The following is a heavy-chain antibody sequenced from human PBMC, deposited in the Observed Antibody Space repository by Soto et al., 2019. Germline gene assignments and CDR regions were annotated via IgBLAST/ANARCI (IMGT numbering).Heavy chain of an antibody. CDR2: IWYDGSNK. V-gene: IGHV3-33*01. CDR3: ARDSSGYSGYA. Sequence: QVQLVESGGGVVQPGRSLRLSCAASGFTFSSHGMHWVRQAPGKGLEWVAVIWYDGSNKYYADSVKGRFTISRDISKNTRYLQMNSLRAEDTAVYYCARDSSGYSGYAWGQGTLVTVSS. J-gene: IGHJ5*02. D-gene: IGHD5-12*01. CDR1: GFTFSSHG.